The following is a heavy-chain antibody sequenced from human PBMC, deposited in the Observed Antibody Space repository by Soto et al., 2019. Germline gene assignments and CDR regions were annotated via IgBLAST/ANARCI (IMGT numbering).Heavy chain of an antibody. V-gene: IGHV4-59*01. CDR1: GDSINGYY. J-gene: IGHJ4*02. CDR3: ARARYYGAKNDF. Sequence: QVQLQESGPGLVKPSETLSLTCNVSGDSINGYYWSWIRQPPGKGLEWIGCIYSSGNTKYSPSLRSRVSMSIDTPKSQFSLKLRSVTAAETAIYYCARARYYGAKNDFWGQGTLVTVSS. CDR2: IYSSGNT. D-gene: IGHD3-16*01.